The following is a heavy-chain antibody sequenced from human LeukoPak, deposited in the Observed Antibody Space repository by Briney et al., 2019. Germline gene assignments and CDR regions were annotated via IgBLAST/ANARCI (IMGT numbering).Heavy chain of an antibody. V-gene: IGHV4-61*02. Sequence: NPSEILSLTGTVGGGSISSGSYYGSWIRQPAGKGLEWIGSIYTSGSTTYNPSRKSRFTISVDASTNHFSLKLSSVTAADTAVYYCARHIRGDSDYYGSGSYAQDFDYWGQGTLVTVSS. J-gene: IGHJ4*02. D-gene: IGHD3-10*01. CDR2: IYTSGST. CDR1: GGSISSGSYY. CDR3: ARHIRGDSDYYGSGSYAQDFDY.